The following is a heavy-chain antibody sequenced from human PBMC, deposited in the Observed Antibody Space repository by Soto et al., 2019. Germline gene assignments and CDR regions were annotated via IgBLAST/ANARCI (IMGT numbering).Heavy chain of an antibody. CDR3: AAATVTSGYEGAFDI. Sequence: GASVKVSCKASGFTVTSSAMQWVRQARGQCLEWIGWIVVGSGNTNYAQKFQERVTITRDMSTSTAYMELSSLRSEDTAVYYCAAATVTSGYEGAFDIWGQGTVVTVSS. J-gene: IGHJ3*02. CDR2: IVVGSGNT. D-gene: IGHD5-12*01. CDR1: GFTVTSSA. V-gene: IGHV1-58*02.